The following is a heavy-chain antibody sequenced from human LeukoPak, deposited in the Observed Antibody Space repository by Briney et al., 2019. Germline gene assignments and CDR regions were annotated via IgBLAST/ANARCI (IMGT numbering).Heavy chain of an antibody. D-gene: IGHD3-10*01. J-gene: IGHJ4*02. CDR3: ARSVGSSSLWFGESTTIDY. CDR2: INPSGGST. CDR1: GYTFTSYY. V-gene: IGHV1-46*01. Sequence: ASVKVSCKASGYTFTSYYMHWVRQAPGQGLEWMGIINPSGGSTSYAQKFQGRVTMTRDMSTSTVYMELSSLRSEDTAVYYCARSVGSSSLWFGESTTIDYWGQGTLVTVSS.